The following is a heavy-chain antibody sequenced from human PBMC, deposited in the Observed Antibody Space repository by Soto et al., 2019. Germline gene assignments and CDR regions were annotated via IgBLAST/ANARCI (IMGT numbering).Heavy chain of an antibody. V-gene: IGHV2-26*01. CDR1: GFSLSNARMG. J-gene: IGHJ6*02. Sequence: QVTLKESGPVLVKPTETLTLTCTVSGFSLSNARMGVSWIRQPPGKALEWLAHIFSNDEKSYRTSLKSRLTISKDTSKSQVVLTMTNMDPVDTATYYCARTRITGTYYGMDVWGQGTTVTVSS. CDR3: ARTRITGTYYGMDV. D-gene: IGHD1-20*01. CDR2: IFSNDEK.